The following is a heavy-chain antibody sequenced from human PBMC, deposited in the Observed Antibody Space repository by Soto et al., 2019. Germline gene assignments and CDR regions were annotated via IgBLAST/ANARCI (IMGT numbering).Heavy chain of an antibody. V-gene: IGHV4-39*01. CDR2: IYYSGST. Sequence: TSETLSLTCTVSGGSFSSSSYYWGWIRQPPGKGLEWIGSIYYSGSTYYNPSLKSRVTISVDTSKNQFSLKLSSVTAADTAVYYCARLFRYGSGSYYNEYYYYGMDVWGQGTTVTVSS. D-gene: IGHD3-10*01. CDR1: GGSFSSSSYY. J-gene: IGHJ6*02. CDR3: ARLFRYGSGSYYNEYYYYGMDV.